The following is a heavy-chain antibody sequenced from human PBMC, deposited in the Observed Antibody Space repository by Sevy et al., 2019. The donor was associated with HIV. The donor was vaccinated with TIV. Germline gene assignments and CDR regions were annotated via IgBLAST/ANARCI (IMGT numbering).Heavy chain of an antibody. Sequence: GGSLRLSCAASGFTFSSYSMNWVRQAPGKGLEWVSYISSSSSTIYYADSVKGRFTISRDNAKNSRYLQMNSLRAEDTAVYYGARVGIVVGGAFDSWGQGTMVTVSS. CDR2: ISSSSSTI. V-gene: IGHV3-48*01. J-gene: IGHJ3*02. D-gene: IGHD2-15*01. CDR3: ARVGIVVGGAFDS. CDR1: GFTFSSYS.